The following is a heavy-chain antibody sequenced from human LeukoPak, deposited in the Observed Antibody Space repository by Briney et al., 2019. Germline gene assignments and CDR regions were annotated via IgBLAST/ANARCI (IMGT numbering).Heavy chain of an antibody. Sequence: ASVKVSCKASGYTFTSYYMHWVRQAPGQGLEWMGIISPSGGSTSYAQKFQGRVTMTRDMSTSTVYMELSSLGSEDTAVYYCARGGYCSSTSCYRAYSIDYWGQGTLVTVSS. D-gene: IGHD2-2*02. CDR2: ISPSGGST. CDR3: ARGGYCSSTSCYRAYSIDY. J-gene: IGHJ4*02. V-gene: IGHV1-46*01. CDR1: GYTFTSYY.